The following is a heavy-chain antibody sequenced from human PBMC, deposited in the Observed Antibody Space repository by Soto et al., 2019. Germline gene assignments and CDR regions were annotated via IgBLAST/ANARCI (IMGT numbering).Heavy chain of an antibody. Sequence: NPSETLSLTCTVSNDSISSSRYWTWVRQAPGKGLQWIGEIYHSGRTSYNPSLRSRVTISLGESQNQFSLKLTSVTAADTAVYYCAALAAGVHYYGVSDWGQGTSVTVSS. D-gene: IGHD6-19*01. CDR1: NDSISSSRY. J-gene: IGHJ6*02. CDR2: IYHSGRT. V-gene: IGHV4-4*02. CDR3: AALAAGVHYYGVSD.